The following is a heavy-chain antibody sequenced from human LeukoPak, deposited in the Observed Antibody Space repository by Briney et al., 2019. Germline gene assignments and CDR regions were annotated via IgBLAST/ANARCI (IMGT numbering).Heavy chain of an antibody. V-gene: IGHV4-30-2*01. CDR1: GGSISSGGYY. D-gene: IGHD2-2*01. CDR3: ARGYCSSTSCFYDAFDI. J-gene: IGHJ3*02. CDR2: IYHSGST. Sequence: SETLSLTCTVSGGSISSGGYYWSWIRQPPGKGPEWIGYIYHSGSTYYNPSLKSRVPISVDRSKNQFSLKLSSVTAADTAVYYCARGYCSSTSCFYDAFDIWGQGTMVTVSS.